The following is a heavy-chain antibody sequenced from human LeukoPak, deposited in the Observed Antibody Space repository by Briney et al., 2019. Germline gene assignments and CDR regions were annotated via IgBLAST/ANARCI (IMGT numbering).Heavy chain of an antibody. CDR3: ANTLPGGDY. CDR2: INQDGSEK. Sequence: QPGGSLRLSCAASGFTSSNYWMHWVRQAPGKGLEWVANINQDGSEKHYVDSVKGRFTISRDNAKNSLYLQMDSLRAEDTAVYYCANTLPGGDYWGQGTLVTVSS. V-gene: IGHV3-7*03. J-gene: IGHJ4*02. D-gene: IGHD2-2*02. CDR1: GFTSSNYW.